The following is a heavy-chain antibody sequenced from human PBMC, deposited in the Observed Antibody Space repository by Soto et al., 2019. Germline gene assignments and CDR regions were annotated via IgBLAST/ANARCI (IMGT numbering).Heavy chain of an antibody. V-gene: IGHV1-58*01. D-gene: IGHD2-21*02. J-gene: IGHJ5*02. Sequence: QMQLVQSGPEVKKPGTSVKVSCKASGFTFTSSAVQWVRQARGQRLEWIGWIVVGSGNTNYAQKFQERVTITRDMSTSTAYMELSSLRSEDTAVYFCAADSCGGDCYSPWFDPWGQGTLVTVSS. CDR2: IVVGSGNT. CDR1: GFTFTSSA. CDR3: AADSCGGDCYSPWFDP.